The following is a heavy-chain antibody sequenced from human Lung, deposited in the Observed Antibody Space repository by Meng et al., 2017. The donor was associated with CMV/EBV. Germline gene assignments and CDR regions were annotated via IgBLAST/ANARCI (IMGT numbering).Heavy chain of an antibody. V-gene: IGHV3-23*01. J-gene: IGHJ4*02. Sequence: SGFTFRSYTMSGVRQAPGKELGWVSAISGSGCSTYYTDSVKGRFTISRDNSKNTLYLQMNSLRAEDTAVYYCAKVGAYYDFWSFDYWGQGTLVTVPS. CDR1: GFTFRSYT. CDR2: ISGSGCST. CDR3: AKVGAYYDFWSFDY. D-gene: IGHD3-3*01.